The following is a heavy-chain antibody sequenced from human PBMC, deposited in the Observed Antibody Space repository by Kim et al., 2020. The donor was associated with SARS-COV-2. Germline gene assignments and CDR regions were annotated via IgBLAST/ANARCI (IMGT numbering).Heavy chain of an antibody. V-gene: IGHV3-23*01. J-gene: IGHJ4*02. CDR2: DGK. CDR3: AREPQGDY. Sequence: DGKYYADPVKGRFAITRDNSRNALYLQVNNLRAEDTAVYFCAREPQGDYWGQGTLVSVSS.